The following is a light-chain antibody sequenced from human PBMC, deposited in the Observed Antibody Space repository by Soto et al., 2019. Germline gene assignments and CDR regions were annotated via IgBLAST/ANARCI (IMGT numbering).Light chain of an antibody. J-gene: IGLJ1*01. CDR3: AAWDGSLNGYV. CDR2: SSN. Sequence: QSVLTQPPSASGTPGQRVTISCSGSSSNIGGHSVNWYQQLPGTAPKLLIHSSNQRPSGVPDRFSGSRSGTSGSLAISGLQSEDEADYYRAAWDGSLNGYVFGTGTKLTVL. V-gene: IGLV1-44*01. CDR1: SSNIGGHS.